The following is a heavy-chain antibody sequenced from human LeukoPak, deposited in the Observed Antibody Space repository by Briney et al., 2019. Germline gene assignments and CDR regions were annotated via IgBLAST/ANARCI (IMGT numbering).Heavy chain of an antibody. CDR3: ARSSTMVRERGRNWLDP. Sequence: GGSLRLSCAASGFTFSDYTIHWVRQAPDKGLEWVTLVSFDGKKKYYIDSVKGQFTISRDSSKNTVYLQMDSLRAEDTAVYYCARSSTMVRERGRNWLDPWGQGTLVTVSS. J-gene: IGHJ5*02. CDR1: GFTFSDYT. CDR2: VSFDGKKK. V-gene: IGHV3-30*04. D-gene: IGHD3-10*01.